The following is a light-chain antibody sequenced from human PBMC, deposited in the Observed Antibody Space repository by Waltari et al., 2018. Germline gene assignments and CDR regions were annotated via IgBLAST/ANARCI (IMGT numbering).Light chain of an antibody. V-gene: IGKV3D-15*01. CDR2: DAS. CDR3: QQYNNWPPLT. CDR1: QSISRH. J-gene: IGKJ4*01. Sequence: MTHSPATPFVSPREGATPSCRASQSISRHFAWYHQKSGQAPRLLLFDASARATGIPARFSGSGSGTEFTLTISSLQSEDVVVYYCQQYNNWPPLTFGGGTKVEIK.